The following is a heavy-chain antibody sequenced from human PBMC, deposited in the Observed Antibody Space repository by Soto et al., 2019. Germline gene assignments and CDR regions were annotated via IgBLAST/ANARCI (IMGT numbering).Heavy chain of an antibody. J-gene: IGHJ4*02. D-gene: IGHD2-2*01. CDR2: VSKSDYT. V-gene: IGHV3-21*01. CDR3: AREDSIIIPAVSDF. Sequence: GGSLRLSCTVSGFPFNNYGINWVRQAPGKGLEWVSSVSKSDYTYYSDSVKVRFTISRDNAKNSVSLQMNTLRVKDTAVYYCAREDSIIIPAVSDFWGQGTLVTVSS. CDR1: GFPFNNYG.